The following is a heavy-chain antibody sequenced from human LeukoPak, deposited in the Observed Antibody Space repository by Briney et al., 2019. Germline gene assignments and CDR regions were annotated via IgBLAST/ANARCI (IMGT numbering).Heavy chain of an antibody. Sequence: ASVKVSCTASGGTFSSYAISWMRQAPGQGLEWMGGIIPIFGTANYAQKFQGRVTITADKSTSTAYMELSSLRSEDTAVYYCTSAEGYCSGGSCSRGAFDIWGQGTMVTVSS. CDR3: TSAEGYCSGGSCSRGAFDI. CDR1: GGTFSSYA. D-gene: IGHD2-15*01. CDR2: IIPIFGTA. V-gene: IGHV1-69*06. J-gene: IGHJ3*02.